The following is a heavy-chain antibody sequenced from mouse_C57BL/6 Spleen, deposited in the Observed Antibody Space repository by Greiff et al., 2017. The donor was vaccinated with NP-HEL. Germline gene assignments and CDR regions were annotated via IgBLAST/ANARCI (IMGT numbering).Heavy chain of an antibody. CDR1: GYTFTSYG. Sequence: VQLQQSGAELARPGASVKLSCKASGYTFTSYGISWVKQRTGQGLEWIGEIYPRSGNTYYNEKFKGKATLTADKSSSTAYMELRSLTSEDSEVYFCARSGYYGSREGTWFAYWGQGTLVTVSA. CDR2: IYPRSGNT. J-gene: IGHJ3*01. V-gene: IGHV1-81*01. D-gene: IGHD1-1*01. CDR3: ARSGYYGSREGTWFAY.